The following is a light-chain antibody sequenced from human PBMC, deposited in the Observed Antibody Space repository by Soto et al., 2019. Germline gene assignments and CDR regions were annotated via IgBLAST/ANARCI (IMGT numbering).Light chain of an antibody. CDR1: SSDIGGYNF. J-gene: IGLJ1*01. CDR3: SSYISSSSPYF. Sequence: QSALTQPASVSGSPGQSITISCTGTSSDIGGYNFVSWYQHHPGKAPRLIIFGVSDRPSGVSDRFSGSKSGNTASLTISGLQAEDEADYYCSSYISSSSPYFFGTGTKLTVL. CDR2: GVS. V-gene: IGLV2-14*03.